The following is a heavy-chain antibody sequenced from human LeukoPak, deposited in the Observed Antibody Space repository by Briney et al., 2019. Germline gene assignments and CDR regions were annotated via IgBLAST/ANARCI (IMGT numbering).Heavy chain of an antibody. CDR2: TRNKANSYTT. Sequence: GGSLRLSCAASGFTFSDHYMDWVRQAPGKGLEWVGRTRNKANSYTTEYAASVKGRLTISRDDSKNSLYLQMNSLKTEDTAVYYCASALGYCSSTSCDYWGQGTLVTVSS. J-gene: IGHJ4*02. V-gene: IGHV3-72*01. CDR3: ASALGYCSSTSCDY. CDR1: GFTFSDHY. D-gene: IGHD2-2*01.